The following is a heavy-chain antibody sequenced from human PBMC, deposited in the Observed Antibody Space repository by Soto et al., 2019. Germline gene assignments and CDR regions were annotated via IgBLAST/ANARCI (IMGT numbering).Heavy chain of an antibody. V-gene: IGHV4-4*02. J-gene: IGHJ1*01. D-gene: IGHD3-10*01. CDR2: IYHSGST. Sequence: SETLSLTCAVSGGSISSSNWWSWVRQPPGKGLEWIGDIYHSGSTYYNPSLKSRVTISVDTSKNQFSLKLSSVTAADTAVYYCATVWFGESQHWGQVTLVTVSS. CDR1: GGSISSSNW. CDR3: ATVWFGESQH.